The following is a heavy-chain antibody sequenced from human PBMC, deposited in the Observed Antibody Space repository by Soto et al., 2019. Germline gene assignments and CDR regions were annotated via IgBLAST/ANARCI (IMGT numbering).Heavy chain of an antibody. Sequence: SGPTLVKPTQTLTLTCTFSGFSLSTSGVGVGWIRQPPGKALEWLALIYWNDDKRYSPSLKSRLTITKDTSKNQVVLTMTNMDPVDTATYYCAHRHPPTWIQLWENWFDPWGQGTLVTVSS. J-gene: IGHJ5*02. D-gene: IGHD5-18*01. CDR3: AHRHPPTWIQLWENWFDP. V-gene: IGHV2-5*01. CDR2: IYWNDDK. CDR1: GFSLSTSGVG.